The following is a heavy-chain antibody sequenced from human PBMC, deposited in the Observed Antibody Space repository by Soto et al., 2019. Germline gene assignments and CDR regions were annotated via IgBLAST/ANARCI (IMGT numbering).Heavy chain of an antibody. Sequence: PSETLSLTCTVSGGSISSSGYYWGWIRQPPGKGLEWIGSFYYSGSTYYNPSLKSRVTLSVNMSKNQFSLKLSSVTAADTAVYYCATGGSHSDYDYPFDYWGQGTLVTVSS. J-gene: IGHJ4*02. CDR3: ATGGSHSDYDYPFDY. D-gene: IGHD3-22*01. V-gene: IGHV4-39*01. CDR2: FYYSGST. CDR1: GGSISSSGYY.